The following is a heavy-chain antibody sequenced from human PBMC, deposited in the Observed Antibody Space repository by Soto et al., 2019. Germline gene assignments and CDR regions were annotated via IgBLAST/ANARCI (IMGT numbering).Heavy chain of an antibody. CDR2: INHSGST. CDR3: ATGIMNHFPY. Sequence: SETLCVTFDVYGGSLSGYYWSWIRQPPGKGLEWIGEINHSGSTNYNPSLKSRVTISVDTSKNQFSLKLSSVTAADTSVYYCATGIMNHFPYWAQGPRLTV. CDR1: GGSLSGYY. J-gene: IGHJ4*02. D-gene: IGHD3-16*01. V-gene: IGHV4-34*01.